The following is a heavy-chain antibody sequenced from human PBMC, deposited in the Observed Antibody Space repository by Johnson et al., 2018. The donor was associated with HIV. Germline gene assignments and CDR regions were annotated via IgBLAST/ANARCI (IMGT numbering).Heavy chain of an antibody. J-gene: IGHJ3*02. CDR1: GFTFSSYG. D-gene: IGHD7-27*01. V-gene: IGHV3-30*18. CDR3: AKVVRELGMSRPTNDAFDI. Sequence: QVQLVESGGGVVQPGRSLRLSCAASGFTFSSYGMHWVRQAPGKGLEWVAVISYDGSNKYYADSVKGRFTISRDNSKNKLYLQMNSLRAEDTAVYYCAKVVRELGMSRPTNDAFDIWGKGTLVTVSS. CDR2: ISYDGSNK.